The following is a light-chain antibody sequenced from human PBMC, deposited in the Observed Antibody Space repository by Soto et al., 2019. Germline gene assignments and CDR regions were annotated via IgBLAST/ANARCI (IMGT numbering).Light chain of an antibody. Sequence: AIQLTQSPSSLSASVGDRVTITCRTSQVISSALAWYQQKPGKAPNLLIYDASSLESGVPSRFSGSGSGTDFTLTISSLQPEDFADSFCQQFNSYPQTFGGGTKVEIK. CDR3: QQFNSYPQT. CDR2: DAS. V-gene: IGKV1-13*02. CDR1: QVISSA. J-gene: IGKJ4*01.